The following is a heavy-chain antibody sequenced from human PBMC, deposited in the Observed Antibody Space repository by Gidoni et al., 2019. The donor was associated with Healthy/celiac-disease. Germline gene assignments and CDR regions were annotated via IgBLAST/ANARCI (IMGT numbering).Heavy chain of an antibody. Sequence: QVQLVQSGAEVKKPGASVTVSCKASGYPFTSYYMHWVRQAPGQGLEWIGIINPSGGSTSYAQKFQGRVTMTRDTSTSTVYMELSSLRSEDTAVYYCARVQGRGYSGYDSYYYGMDVWGQGTTVTVSS. CDR2: INPSGGST. V-gene: IGHV1-46*01. J-gene: IGHJ6*02. CDR1: GYPFTSYY. D-gene: IGHD5-12*01. CDR3: ARVQGRGYSGYDSYYYGMDV.